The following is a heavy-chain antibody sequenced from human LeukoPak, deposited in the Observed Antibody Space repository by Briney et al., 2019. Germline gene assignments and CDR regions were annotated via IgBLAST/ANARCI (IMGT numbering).Heavy chain of an antibody. CDR3: AKDRYYDSSGYYYYAFDI. D-gene: IGHD3-22*01. CDR1: EFSVGSNY. Sequence: PGGSLRLSCAASEFSVGSNYMTWVRQAPGKGLEWVSLIYSGGSTYYADSVKGRFTISRDNSKNTLYLQMNSLRAEDTAVYYCAKDRYYDSSGYYYYAFDIWGQGTMVTVSS. V-gene: IGHV3-53*01. CDR2: IYSGGST. J-gene: IGHJ3*02.